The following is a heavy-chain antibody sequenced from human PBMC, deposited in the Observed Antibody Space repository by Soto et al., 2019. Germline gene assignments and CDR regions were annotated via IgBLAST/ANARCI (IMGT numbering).Heavy chain of an antibody. Sequence: EEQLVESGGGLVQPGGSLRLSCAASGFTFSSYWMHWVRQAPGKGLVWVSRINPGGSITTYADSVKGRFTISRDNAKNTLYPQINRLRGDDTAVYYCARVPAGKYGVWNYWGQGTLGTVSS. CDR2: INPGGSIT. J-gene: IGHJ4*02. CDR3: ARVPAGKYGVWNY. V-gene: IGHV3-74*01. CDR1: GFTFSSYW. D-gene: IGHD2-8*01.